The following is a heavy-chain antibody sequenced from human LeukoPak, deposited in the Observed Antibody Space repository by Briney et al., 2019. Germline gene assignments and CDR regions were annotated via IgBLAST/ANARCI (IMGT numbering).Heavy chain of an antibody. D-gene: IGHD3-22*01. CDR1: GFTFSSYS. CDR2: ISSSSSYI. V-gene: IGHV3-21*01. CDR3: ARDPRPRSGYWPASQDY. J-gene: IGHJ4*02. Sequence: GGSLRLSCAASGFTFSSYSMNWVRQAPGKGLEWVSSISSSSSYIYYADSVKGRFTISRDNAKNSLYLQMNSLRAEDTAVYYCARDPRPRSGYWPASQDYWGQGTLVTVSS.